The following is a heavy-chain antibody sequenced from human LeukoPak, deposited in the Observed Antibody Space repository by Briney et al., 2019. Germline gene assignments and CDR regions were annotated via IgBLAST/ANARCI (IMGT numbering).Heavy chain of an antibody. CDR3: ARGSGYSSSWYLGRGNYYYYMDV. Sequence: GGSLRLSCAASGFTFDDYAMHWVRQAPGKGLEWVSLISWDGGSTYYADSVKGRFTISRGNSKNSLYLQMNSLRAEDTALYYCARGSGYSSSWYLGRGNYYYYMDVWGKGTTVTVSS. V-gene: IGHV3-43D*03. D-gene: IGHD6-13*01. CDR2: ISWDGGST. J-gene: IGHJ6*03. CDR1: GFTFDDYA.